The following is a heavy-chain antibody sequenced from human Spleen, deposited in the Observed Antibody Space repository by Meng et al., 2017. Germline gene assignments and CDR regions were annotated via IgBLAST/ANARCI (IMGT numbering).Heavy chain of an antibody. CDR3: ARGPPYSSGWSNWFDP. CDR1: GYTLTTYG. J-gene: IGHJ5*02. CDR2: TNPNSGDT. Sequence: QVQLVQSGVEVKKSGASVKVSCKASGYTLTTYGVSWVRQAPGQGLEWMGWTNPNSGDTHYAQKFEGWVTMTRDTSISTAYMELRRLKSDDTAVYYCARGPPYSSGWSNWFDPWGQGTLVTVSS. V-gene: IGHV1-2*04. D-gene: IGHD6-19*01.